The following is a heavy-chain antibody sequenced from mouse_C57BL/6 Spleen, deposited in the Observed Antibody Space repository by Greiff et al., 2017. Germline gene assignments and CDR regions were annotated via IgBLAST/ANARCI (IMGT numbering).Heavy chain of an antibody. J-gene: IGHJ4*01. D-gene: IGHD3-3*01. CDR1: GYTFTSYW. V-gene: IGHV1-64*01. Sequence: QVQLKQPGAELVKPGASVKLSCKASGYTFTSYWMHWVKQRPGQGLEWIGMIHPNSGSTNYNEKFKSKATLTVDKSSSTAYMQLSSLTSEDSAVYYCAREGTGGYYAMDYWGQGTSVTVAS. CDR3: AREGTGGYYAMDY. CDR2: IHPNSGST.